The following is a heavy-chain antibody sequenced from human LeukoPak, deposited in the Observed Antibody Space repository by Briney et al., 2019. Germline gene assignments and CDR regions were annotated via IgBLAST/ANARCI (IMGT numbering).Heavy chain of an antibody. CDR3: AVVPAASGMDV. D-gene: IGHD2-2*01. CDR2: INAGNGDT. V-gene: IGHV1-3*01. Sequence: ASVKVSCKASGYTFTSYAMHWVRRAPGQRLEWMGWINAGNGDTKYSQKFQGRVTITADESTSTAYMELSSLRSEDTAVYYCAVVPAASGMDVWGQGTTVTVSS. J-gene: IGHJ6*02. CDR1: GYTFTSYA.